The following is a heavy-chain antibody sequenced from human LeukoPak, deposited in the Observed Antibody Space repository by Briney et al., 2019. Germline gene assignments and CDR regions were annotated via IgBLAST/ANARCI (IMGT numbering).Heavy chain of an antibody. Sequence: GGSLRLSCAASGFTFSSYGMHWVRQAPGKGLEWVAFIRYDGSNKYYADSVKGRFTISRDNSKNTLYLQMNSMRAEDTAVYYCAKDVRRYYYGSGSYYNDYWGQGTLVTVSS. D-gene: IGHD3-10*01. CDR1: GFTFSSYG. V-gene: IGHV3-30*02. J-gene: IGHJ4*02. CDR3: AKDVRRYYYGSGSYYNDY. CDR2: IRYDGSNK.